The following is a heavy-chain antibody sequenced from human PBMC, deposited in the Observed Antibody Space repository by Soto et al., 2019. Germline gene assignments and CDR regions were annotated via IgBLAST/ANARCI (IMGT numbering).Heavy chain of an antibody. CDR1: GYTLTELS. CDR3: SILGVLGGYYYMDV. V-gene: IGHV1-24*01. D-gene: IGHD3-3*01. J-gene: IGHJ6*03. CDR2: FDPEDGET. Sequence: GASVKVSCKVSGYTLTELSMHWVRQAPGKGLEWMGGFDPEDGETIYAQKFQGRVTMTEDTSTDTAYMELSSLRSEDTAVYYCSILGVLGGYYYMDVWGKGTTVTVSS.